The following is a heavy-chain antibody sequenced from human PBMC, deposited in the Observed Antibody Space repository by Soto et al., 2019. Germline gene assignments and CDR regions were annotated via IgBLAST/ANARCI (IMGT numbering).Heavy chain of an antibody. D-gene: IGHD6-13*01. CDR3: AKEVVSSSSWRNDGFDI. V-gene: IGHV3-23*01. CDR2: ISGSGSNT. CDR1: GFTFSSYA. Sequence: GGSLRLSCAASGFTFSSYAMSWVRQAPGKGLEWVSAISGSGSNTYYADSVKGRFTISRDNSKNTLYLQMNSLRAEDTAVYYCAKEVVSSSSWRNDGFDIWGQGTMVTVSS. J-gene: IGHJ3*02.